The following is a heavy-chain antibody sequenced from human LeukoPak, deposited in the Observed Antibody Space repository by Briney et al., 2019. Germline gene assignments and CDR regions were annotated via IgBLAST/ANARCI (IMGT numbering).Heavy chain of an antibody. CDR3: AKGYYYDSSGYGS. CDR2: ISGSGGST. CDR1: GFAFSSYA. J-gene: IGHJ3*01. D-gene: IGHD3-22*01. V-gene: IGHV3-23*01. Sequence: GGSLRLSCAASGFAFSSYAMSWVRQAPGKGLEWVSAISGSGGSTYYADSVKGRFTISRDNSKNTLYLQMNSLRAEDTAVYYCAKGYYYDSSGYGSWGQGTMVTVSS.